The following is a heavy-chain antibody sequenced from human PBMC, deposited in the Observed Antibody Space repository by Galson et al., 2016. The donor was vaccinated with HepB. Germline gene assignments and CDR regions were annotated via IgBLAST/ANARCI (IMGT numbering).Heavy chain of an antibody. Sequence: CAISGDSVSSNSAAWNWIRQSPSRGLEWLGRTYYRSKWYNDYAVSVKSRITINPDTSKNQFSLQLNSVTPEDTAVYYCARESEGYCSSTSCYTDNYYYGMDVWGQGNPGHRL. CDR1: GDSVSSNSAA. V-gene: IGHV6-1*01. CDR3: ARESEGYCSSTSCYTDNYYYGMDV. D-gene: IGHD2-2*02. CDR2: TYYRSKWYN. J-gene: IGHJ6*02.